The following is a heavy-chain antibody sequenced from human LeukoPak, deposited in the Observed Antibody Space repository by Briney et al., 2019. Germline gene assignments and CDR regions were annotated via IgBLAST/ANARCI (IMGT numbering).Heavy chain of an antibody. D-gene: IGHD3-22*01. J-gene: IGHJ1*01. CDR1: GGSISSSSYY. CDR3: ARQSKGIIVITDFQH. V-gene: IGHV4-39*01. CDR2: IYYSGNT. Sequence: SETLSLACTVSGGSISSSSYYWGWIRQPPGKGLEWIGSIYYSGNTHYSPSLKSRVTIPVDTSKNQFSLKLSSVTAADTAVYYCARQSKGIIVITDFQHWGQGTLVTVSS.